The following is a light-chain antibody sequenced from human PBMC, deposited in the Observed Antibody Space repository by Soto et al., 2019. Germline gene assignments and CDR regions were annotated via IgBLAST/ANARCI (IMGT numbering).Light chain of an antibody. CDR2: DAS. J-gene: IGKJ5*01. V-gene: IGKV3-11*01. Sequence: LLTQSPGTQSLSPGERAPLSCRASQSVSNNYLAWYQQKPGQAPRLLIYDASTRATGIPARFSGSGSGTDFTLTISSLEPEDFAIYYCQHRTSWPPAFGQGARLAI. CDR3: QHRTSWPPA. CDR1: QSVSNNY.